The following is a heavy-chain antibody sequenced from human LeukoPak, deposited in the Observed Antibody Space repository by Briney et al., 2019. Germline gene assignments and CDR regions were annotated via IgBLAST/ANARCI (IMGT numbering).Heavy chain of an antibody. D-gene: IGHD2-15*01. CDR3: AREDCSGGSCYQDY. J-gene: IGHJ4*02. CDR2: IYYSGST. V-gene: IGHV4-59*01. CDR1: GGSISSYY. Sequence: PSETLSLTCTVSGGSISSYYWSWIRQPPGKGLEWIGYIYYSGSTNYNPSLKSRVTISVDTSKNQFSLKLSSVTAADTAVYYCAREDCSGGSCYQDYWGQGTLVTVSS.